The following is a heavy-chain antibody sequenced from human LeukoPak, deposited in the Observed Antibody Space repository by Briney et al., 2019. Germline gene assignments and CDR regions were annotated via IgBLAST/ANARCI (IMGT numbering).Heavy chain of an antibody. Sequence: GSLRLSCAASELTLSSNYMSWIRQAPGRGLEWVSFIYSGGSTYYADSVRGRFIISKDNSKNTLYLQMNSLRAEDTAVYYCARGRRVRGPADINSYNWFDPWGQGTLVTVSS. V-gene: IGHV3-53*01. J-gene: IGHJ5*02. CDR2: IYSGGST. CDR3: ARGRRVRGPADINSYNWFDP. CDR1: ELTLSSNY. D-gene: IGHD2-2*01.